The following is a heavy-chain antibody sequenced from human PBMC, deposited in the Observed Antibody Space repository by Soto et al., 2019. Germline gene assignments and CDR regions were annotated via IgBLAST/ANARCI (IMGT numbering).Heavy chain of an antibody. CDR2: ISSSSSYT. CDR3: ARDIYDYVWGSYEDDAFDI. D-gene: IGHD3-16*01. V-gene: IGHV3-11*06. CDR1: GFTFSDYY. Sequence: GGSLRLSCAASGFTFSDYYMSWIRQAPGKGLEWVSYISSSSSYTNYADSVKGRFTISRDNAKNSLYLQMNSLRAEDTAVYYCARDIYDYVWGSYEDDAFDIWGQGTMVTVS. J-gene: IGHJ3*02.